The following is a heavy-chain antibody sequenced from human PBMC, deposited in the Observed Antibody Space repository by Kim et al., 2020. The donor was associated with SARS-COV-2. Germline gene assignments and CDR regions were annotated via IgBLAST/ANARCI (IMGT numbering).Heavy chain of an antibody. CDR1: GFTFSSYA. Sequence: GGSLRLSCAASGFTFSSYAMSWVRQAPGKGLEWVSAISGSGGSTYYADSVKGRFTISRDNSKNTLYLQMNSLRAEDTAVYYCAKDPPRGRNSPRYCSGGSCQPVNWFDPWGQGTLVTVSS. CDR2: ISGSGGST. V-gene: IGHV3-23*01. CDR3: AKDPPRGRNSPRYCSGGSCQPVNWFDP. D-gene: IGHD2-15*01. J-gene: IGHJ5*02.